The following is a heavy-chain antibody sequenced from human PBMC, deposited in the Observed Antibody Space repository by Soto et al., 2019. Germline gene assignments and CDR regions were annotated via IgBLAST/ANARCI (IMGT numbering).Heavy chain of an antibody. CDR3: ARESRFLEWLSLNWFDP. J-gene: IGHJ5*02. V-gene: IGHV3-48*02. CDR1: GFIFSSYS. D-gene: IGHD3-3*01. Sequence: GGSLRLSCAASGFIFSSYSMNWVRQAPGKGLEWVSYISSSSTIYYADSVKGRFTISRDNAKNSLYLQMNSLRDEDTAVYYCARESRFLEWLSLNWFDPWGQGT. CDR2: ISSSSTI.